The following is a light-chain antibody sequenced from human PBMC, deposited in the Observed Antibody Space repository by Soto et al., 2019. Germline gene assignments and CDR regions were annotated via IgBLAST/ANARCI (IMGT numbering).Light chain of an antibody. CDR3: QQYHTWPGT. J-gene: IGKJ1*01. CDR2: GAS. V-gene: IGKV3-15*01. CDR1: QGMSSN. Sequence: IVMTPSPATLSVAPGASATLSCRASQGMSSNLAWYQHKPGQAPRLLISGASTGATGFPARFSGSGSGTDFTLTISSLQSEDCAIYYCQQYHTWPGTFGQGTKVDIK.